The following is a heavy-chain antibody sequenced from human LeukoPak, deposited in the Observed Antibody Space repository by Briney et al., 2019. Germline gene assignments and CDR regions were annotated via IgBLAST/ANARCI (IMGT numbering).Heavy chain of an antibody. D-gene: IGHD2-21*02. CDR3: ARDGETAPPYGMDG. CDR1: GGSFSGYY. Sequence: SETLSLTCAVYGGSFSGYYWSWIRQPPGKGLEWIGEINHSGSTNYNPSLKSRVTISVDTSKNQFSLKLSSVTAADTAVYYCARDGETAPPYGMDGWGQGTTVTVSS. V-gene: IGHV4-34*01. J-gene: IGHJ6*02. CDR2: INHSGST.